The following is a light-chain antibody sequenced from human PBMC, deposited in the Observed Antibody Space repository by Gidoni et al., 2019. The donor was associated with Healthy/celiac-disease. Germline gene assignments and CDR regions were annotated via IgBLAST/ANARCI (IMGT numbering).Light chain of an antibody. CDR1: SLRSYY. CDR3: NSRDSSGNHLV. Sequence: SSELTQDPAVSVALGQTVRITCQGDSLRSYYASWYQQKPGQAPVLVIYGKNNRPSGIPDRFSCSSSGNTASLTIPGAQAEDEADYYCNSRDSSGNHLVFGGGTKLTVL. CDR2: GKN. J-gene: IGLJ2*01. V-gene: IGLV3-19*01.